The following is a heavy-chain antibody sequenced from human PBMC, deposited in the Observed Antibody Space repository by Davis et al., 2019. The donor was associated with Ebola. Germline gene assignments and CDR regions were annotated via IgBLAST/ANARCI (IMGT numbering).Heavy chain of an antibody. V-gene: IGHV3-74*01. CDR3: AGGQWVLPEDY. CDR1: GFTISSYS. J-gene: IGHJ4*02. CDR2: INSDGSST. D-gene: IGHD6-19*01. Sequence: GESLKISCAASGFTISSYSMNWVRQAPGKGLVWVSRINSDGSSTSYADSVKGRFTISRDNSKNTLYLQMNSLRAEDTGVYYCAGGQWVLPEDYWGQGTLVTVSS.